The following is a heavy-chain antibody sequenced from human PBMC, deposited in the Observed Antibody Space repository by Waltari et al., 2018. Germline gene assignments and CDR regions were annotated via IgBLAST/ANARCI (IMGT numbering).Heavy chain of an antibody. J-gene: IGHJ4*02. CDR3: AKDWSPVDNWYDYPTFDY. D-gene: IGHD1-1*01. CDR2: IRKDGDGT. Sequence: EVQLLESGGGLVQPGGSLRLSCAASVFTFSNYAMSWVGQAPGRGWGWESAIRKDGDGTYYADAVKGRFTISRDNSKNTLYLQIYSLRVEDSALYYCAKDWSPVDNWYDYPTFDYWGQGSLVTVSS. V-gene: IGHV3-23*01. CDR1: VFTFSNYA.